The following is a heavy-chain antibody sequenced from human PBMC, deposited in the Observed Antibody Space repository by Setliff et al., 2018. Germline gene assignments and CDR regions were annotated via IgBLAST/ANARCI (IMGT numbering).Heavy chain of an antibody. CDR2: IYTSWST. CDR1: GDSISSRRNY. D-gene: IGHD3-3*01. Sequence: SETLSLPCTVSGDSISSRRNYWGWFRQPAGKELEWIGQIYTSWSTNYNPSLKSRVTISLDTSKNQFSLSLTSVTAEDTAVYYCARMSGFQYIDVWDKGTTVTVSS. J-gene: IGHJ6*03. V-gene: IGHV4-61*09. CDR3: ARMSGFQYIDV.